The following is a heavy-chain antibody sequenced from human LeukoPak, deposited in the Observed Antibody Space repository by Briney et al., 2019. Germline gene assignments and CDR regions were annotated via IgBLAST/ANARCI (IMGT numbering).Heavy chain of an antibody. V-gene: IGHV3-23*01. D-gene: IGHD4-17*01. CDR2: ISGSGGST. CDR1: GFTFSNYD. Sequence: GGSLRLSCAASGFTFSNYDMSWVRQAPGKGLEWVSGISGSGGSTYYADSVKGRFTISRDNSKNTLYVQMNSLRAEDTAVYYCAKARYGDYVPFDHWGQGTLVTVSP. CDR3: AKARYGDYVPFDH. J-gene: IGHJ4*02.